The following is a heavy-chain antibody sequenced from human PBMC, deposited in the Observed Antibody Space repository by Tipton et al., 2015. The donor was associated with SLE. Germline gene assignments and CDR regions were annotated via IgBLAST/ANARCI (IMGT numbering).Heavy chain of an antibody. D-gene: IGHD1-14*01. J-gene: IGHJ6*02. V-gene: IGHV3-74*01. Sequence: SLRLSCAASGFTFSSYWMHWVRQAQGKGLVWVSRINYDGSSTSYADSVKGRFTISRDNAKNTLYLQMNSLRAEDTAVYYCARDRMRLFYSYCSMVVCCQWTTVSVSS. CDR1: GFTFSSYW. CDR2: INYDGSST. CDR3: ARDRMRLFYSYCSMVV.